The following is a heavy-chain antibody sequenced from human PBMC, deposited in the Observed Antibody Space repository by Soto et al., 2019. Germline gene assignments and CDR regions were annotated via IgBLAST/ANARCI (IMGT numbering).Heavy chain of an antibody. V-gene: IGHV4-61*01. CDR2: IYYSGST. CDR3: ATRGGATPPRT. J-gene: IGHJ5*02. CDR1: GGSVSSDSYH. D-gene: IGHD1-26*01. Sequence: EQLQESGPGLVKPSETLSLSCTVSGGSVSSDSYHWCWIRQPPGKGLEWIGNIYYSGSTNYNPSLKSRVTISLDTAKNQFPLKLSSVTAADTAVYYCATRGGATPPRTWGQGTLVIVSS.